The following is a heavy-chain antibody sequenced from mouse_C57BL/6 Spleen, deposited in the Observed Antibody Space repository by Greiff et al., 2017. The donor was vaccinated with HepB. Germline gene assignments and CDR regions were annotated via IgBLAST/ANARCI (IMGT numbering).Heavy chain of an antibody. J-gene: IGHJ1*03. CDR3: ARGGGLRDWYFDV. Sequence: QVQLKQPGAELVMPGASVKLSCKASGYTFTSYWMHWVKQRPGQGLEWIGEIDPSDSYTNYNQKFKGKSTLTVDKSSSTAYMQLSSLTSEDSAVYYCARGGGLRDWYFDVWGTGTTVTVSS. V-gene: IGHV1-69*01. CDR2: IDPSDSYT. CDR1: GYTFTSYW. D-gene: IGHD2-4*01.